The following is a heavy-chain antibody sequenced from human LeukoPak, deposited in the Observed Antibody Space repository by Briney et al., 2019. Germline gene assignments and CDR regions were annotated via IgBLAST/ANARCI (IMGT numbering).Heavy chain of an antibody. D-gene: IGHD3-22*01. CDR2: INSSGGTT. J-gene: IGHJ4*02. Sequence: ASVKVSCKASGYTFTSYYMYWVRQAPGQGLEWMGIINSSGGTTSYAQKFQGRLTMTRDMSTSTVYMELSSLRSEDTAVYYCARGGHVRVYDSNPYYGHYWGQGTLVTVSS. CDR3: ARGGHVRVYDSNPYYGHY. V-gene: IGHV1-46*01. CDR1: GYTFTSYY.